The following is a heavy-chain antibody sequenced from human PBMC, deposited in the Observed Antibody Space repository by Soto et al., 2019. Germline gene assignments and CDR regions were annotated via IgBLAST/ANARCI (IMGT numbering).Heavy chain of an antibody. CDR2: ISGTGFST. CDR1: EFTFSRYS. CDR3: ATYVQRCCPSPHTYLDY. D-gene: IGHD3-10*02. V-gene: IGHV3-23*01. Sequence: EVQLLESGGGLLQPGGSLRLSCAASEFTFSRYSLSWVRQAPGKGLEWVSAISGTGFSTYYADSVKGRFTISRDNSKNTLYLQMNSLRAVDTAVYYCATYVQRCCPSPHTYLDYWGHGTRVTVSS. J-gene: IGHJ4*01.